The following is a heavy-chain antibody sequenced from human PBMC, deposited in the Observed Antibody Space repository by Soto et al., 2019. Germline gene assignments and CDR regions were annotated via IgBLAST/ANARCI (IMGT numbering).Heavy chain of an antibody. CDR1: GYTLTELS. D-gene: IGHD1-26*01. CDR3: ARSSGGNFGIIIEGTNWFAP. J-gene: IGHJ5*02. CDR2: FDPEDGET. V-gene: IGHV1-24*01. Sequence: ASVKVSFKVSGYTLTELSMHWVRQAPGKGLEWMGGFDPEDGETAYAQKFKGRVTLTRDTSATTVYMEVSSLTSEDTAMYYCARSSGGNFGIIIEGTNWFAPWGQGTLVTVSS.